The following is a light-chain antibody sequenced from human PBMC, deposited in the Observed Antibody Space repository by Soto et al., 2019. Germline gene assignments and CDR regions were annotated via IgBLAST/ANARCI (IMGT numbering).Light chain of an antibody. CDR3: QHYHRYSEA. CDR1: QTISSW. J-gene: IGKJ1*01. V-gene: IGKV1-5*03. CDR2: KAS. Sequence: DIQMPQSHSTLSGSVGDRVTITCRVSQTISSWLAWYQQKPGRAPKLLIYKASTLKSGVPSRFSGSGSGTEFTLTISSLQPDDFAAYYCQHYHRYSEAFGQGTKVDI.